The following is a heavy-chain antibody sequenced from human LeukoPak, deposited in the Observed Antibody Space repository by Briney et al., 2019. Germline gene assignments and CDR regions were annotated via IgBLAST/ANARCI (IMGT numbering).Heavy chain of an antibody. CDR3: ARDLHGYDSSGYGQGL. Sequence: GGSLRLSCAASGFTVSSNYMSWVRQAPGKGLEWVSVIYSGGSTYYADSVKGRFTISRDNSKNTLYLQMNSLRAEDTAVYYCARDLHGYDSSGYGQGLWGQGTTVTVSS. D-gene: IGHD3-22*01. CDR1: GFTVSSNY. J-gene: IGHJ6*02. V-gene: IGHV3-53*01. CDR2: IYSGGST.